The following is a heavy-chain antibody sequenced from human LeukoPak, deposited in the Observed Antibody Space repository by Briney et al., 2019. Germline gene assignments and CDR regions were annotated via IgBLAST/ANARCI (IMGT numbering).Heavy chain of an antibody. V-gene: IGHV4-4*07. D-gene: IGHD3-10*02. Sequence: SETLSLTCTVSGGSITSYYWSWIRQPAGKGLEWIGRIYTTGSTYYNHFLKSRVTMAVDTSKNQFSLKLSSVTAADTAVYYCAEPGITMIGGVWGKGTTVTISS. CDR1: GGSITSYY. J-gene: IGHJ6*04. CDR2: IYTTGST. CDR3: AEPGITMIGGV.